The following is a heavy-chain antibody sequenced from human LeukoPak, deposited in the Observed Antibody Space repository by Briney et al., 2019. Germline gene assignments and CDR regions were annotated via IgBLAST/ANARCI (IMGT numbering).Heavy chain of an antibody. CDR2: IYYSGNT. J-gene: IGHJ5*02. Sequence: PSETLSLTCTVSGGSISSYYWGWIRQPPGKGLEWIGSIYYSGNTYYNPSLKSRVTISVDTSKNQFSLKLTSVTAADTAVYYCARQPRIRPNWFDPWGQGTLVTVSS. D-gene: IGHD6-6*01. V-gene: IGHV4-39*01. CDR1: GGSISSYY. CDR3: ARQPRIRPNWFDP.